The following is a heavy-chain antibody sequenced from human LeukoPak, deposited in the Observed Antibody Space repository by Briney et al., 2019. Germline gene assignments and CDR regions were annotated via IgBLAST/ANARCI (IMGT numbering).Heavy chain of an antibody. D-gene: IGHD1-26*01. V-gene: IGHV4-34*01. J-gene: IGHJ4*02. CDR3: ARGPGGGSYRTDY. CDR1: GGSFSGYY. Sequence: MSSETLSLTCAAYGGSFSGYYWSWIRQPPGKGLEWIGEINHSGSTNYNPSLKSRVTISVDTSKNQFSLKLSSVTAADTAVYYCARGPGGGSYRTDYWGQGTLVTVSS. CDR2: INHSGST.